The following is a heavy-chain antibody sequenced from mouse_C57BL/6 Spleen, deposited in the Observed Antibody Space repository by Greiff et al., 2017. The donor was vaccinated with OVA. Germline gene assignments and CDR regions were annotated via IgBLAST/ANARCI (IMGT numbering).Heavy chain of an antibody. CDR1: GYTFTSYW. Sequence: QVQLQQPGAELVKPGASVKLSCKASGYTFTSYWMQWVKQRPGQGLEWIGEIDPSDSYTNYNQKFKGKATLTVDTSSSTAYMQLSSLTSEDSAVYYCARRALYDVDYWGQGTTLTVSS. CDR2: IDPSDSYT. D-gene: IGHD2-12*01. V-gene: IGHV1-50*01. CDR3: ARRALYDVDY. J-gene: IGHJ2*01.